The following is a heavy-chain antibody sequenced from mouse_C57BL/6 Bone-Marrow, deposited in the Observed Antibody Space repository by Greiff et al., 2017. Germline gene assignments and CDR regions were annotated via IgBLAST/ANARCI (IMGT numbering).Heavy chain of an antibody. V-gene: IGHV1-19*01. CDR1: GYTFTDYY. J-gene: IGHJ4*01. Sequence: VQLQQSGPVLVKPGASVKMSCKASGYTFTDYYMNWVKQSHGKSLEWIGVINPYNGGTSYNQKFKGKATLTVDKSSSTAYMELNSLTSEDSAVYYCARRGNYVLAMDYWGQGTSVTVSS. D-gene: IGHD2-1*01. CDR2: INPYNGGT. CDR3: ARRGNYVLAMDY.